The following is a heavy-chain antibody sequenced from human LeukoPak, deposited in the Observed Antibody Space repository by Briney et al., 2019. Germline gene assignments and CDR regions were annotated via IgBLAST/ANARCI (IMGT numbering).Heavy chain of an antibody. D-gene: IGHD2-2*02. CDR3: VAIVIVPAAKPRRDAFDI. V-gene: IGHV4-61*02. CDR2: IYTSGST. J-gene: IGHJ3*02. CDR1: GGSISSGSYY. Sequence: SQTLSLTCTVSGGSISSGSYYWSWIRQPAGKGLEWIGRIYTSGSTNYNPSLKGRVTISVDTSKNQFSLKLSSVTAADTAVYYCVAIVIVPAAKPRRDAFDIWGQGTMVTVSS.